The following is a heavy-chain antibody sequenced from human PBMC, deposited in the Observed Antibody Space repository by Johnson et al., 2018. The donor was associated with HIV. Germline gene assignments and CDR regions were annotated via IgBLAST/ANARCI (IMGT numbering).Heavy chain of an antibody. J-gene: IGHJ3*02. CDR3: ARDRHLTVTYALDI. Sequence: QVQLVESGGGVVQPGRSLRLSCAASGFTFSSYWMSWVRQAPGKGLEWVAVISYDGSNKYYADSVKGRFTISRDNSKNTLYLQMNSLRAEDTAVYYCARDRHLTVTYALDIWGQGTMVTVSS. CDR1: GFTFSSYW. CDR2: ISYDGSNK. D-gene: IGHD4-17*01. V-gene: IGHV3-30-3*01.